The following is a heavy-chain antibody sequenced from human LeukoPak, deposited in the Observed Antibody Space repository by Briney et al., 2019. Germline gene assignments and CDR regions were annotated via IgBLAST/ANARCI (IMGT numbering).Heavy chain of an antibody. CDR1: GGSFSGYY. CDR2: INHSGST. D-gene: IGHD1-1*01. Sequence: KPSETLSLTCAVYGGSFSGYYWSWIRQPPGKGLEWIGEINHSGSTNYNPSLKSRVTISVDTSKNQFSLKLSSVTAADTAVYYCAGATLERLVDYWGQGTLVTVSS. J-gene: IGHJ4*02. V-gene: IGHV4-34*01. CDR3: AGATLERLVDY.